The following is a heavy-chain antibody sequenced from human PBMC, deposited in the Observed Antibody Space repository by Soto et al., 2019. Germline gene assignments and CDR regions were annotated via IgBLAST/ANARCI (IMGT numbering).Heavy chain of an antibody. D-gene: IGHD5-12*01. CDR1: EFSLTINGLG. Sequence: QIILKESGPTLVKPTQTLTLTCTFSEFSLTINGLGVGWLRPPPGTALEWLAPINRDDDKRYSSSLMSRLTIPKATSKNQVVLTMTNMYPMDTATYYCARAYTGHDWGSFAYRRQGTLVTVAS. J-gene: IGHJ4*02. CDR3: ARAYTGHDWGSFAY. CDR2: INRDDDK. V-gene: IGHV2-5*02.